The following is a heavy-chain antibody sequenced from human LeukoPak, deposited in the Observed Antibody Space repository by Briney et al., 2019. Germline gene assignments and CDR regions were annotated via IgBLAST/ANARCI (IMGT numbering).Heavy chain of an antibody. CDR1: GFTFSSYG. D-gene: IGHD1-26*01. CDR2: ISYDGSNK. J-gene: IGHJ5*02. Sequence: GGSLRLTCAASGFTFSSYGMYWVRQAPGKGLEWVAGISYDGSNKYYADSVKGRFSISRDNSKNTLYLQMNSLRAEDTAVYYCARVLVGGTNWFDPWGQGTLVTVSS. CDR3: ARVLVGGTNWFDP. V-gene: IGHV3-30*03.